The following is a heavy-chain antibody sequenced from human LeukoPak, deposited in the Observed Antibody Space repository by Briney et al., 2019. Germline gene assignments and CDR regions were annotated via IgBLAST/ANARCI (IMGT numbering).Heavy chain of an antibody. J-gene: IGHJ6*03. V-gene: IGHV3-23*01. CDR2: ISGSGGST. CDR3: ARGSDKERITGTTWYHYYYMDV. CDR1: GFTFSSYA. Sequence: GGSLRLSCAASGFTFSSYAMSWVRQAPGKGLEWVSAISGSGGSTYYADSVKGRFTISRDNSKNTLYLQMNSLRAEDTAVYYCARGSDKERITGTTWYHYYYMDVWGKGTTVTVSS. D-gene: IGHD1-7*01.